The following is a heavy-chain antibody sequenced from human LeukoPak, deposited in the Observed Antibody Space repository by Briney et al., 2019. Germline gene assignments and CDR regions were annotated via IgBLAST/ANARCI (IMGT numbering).Heavy chain of an antibody. J-gene: IGHJ3*01. V-gene: IGHV3-23*01. Sequence: GGSLRLSCAASGFTFSSYGMSWVRPAPGKGLEWVLAISGSGSSTYYVDSVKGRFTISRDNSKNTLYLQMNSLRAEDTAVYYCAKVHSAGRQWLEATVYDAFDLWGQGTMVTVSS. CDR3: AKVHSAGRQWLEATVYDAFDL. CDR1: GFTFSSYG. CDR2: ISGSGSST. D-gene: IGHD6-19*01.